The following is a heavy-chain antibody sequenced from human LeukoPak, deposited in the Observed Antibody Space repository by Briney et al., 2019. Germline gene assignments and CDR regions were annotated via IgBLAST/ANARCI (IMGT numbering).Heavy chain of an antibody. V-gene: IGHV3-30*04. CDR3: AKDVLSSSPYYFDY. J-gene: IGHJ4*02. Sequence: GGSLRLSCAASGFTFSSYAMHWVRQAPGKGLEWVALIPYDGSNKYYADSVKGRFTVSRDNSKNTLYLQMNSLRAEDTAVYYCAKDVLSSSPYYFDYWGQGTLVTVSS. D-gene: IGHD6-13*01. CDR2: IPYDGSNK. CDR1: GFTFSSYA.